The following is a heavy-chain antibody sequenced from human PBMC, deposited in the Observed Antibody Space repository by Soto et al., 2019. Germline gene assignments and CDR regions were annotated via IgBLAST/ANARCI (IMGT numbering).Heavy chain of an antibody. CDR2: ISYDGSNK. Sequence: QVQLVESGGGVVQPGRSLRLSCAASGFTFSSYGMHWVRQAPGKGLEWVAIISYDGSNKYYADSVKGRFTISRDNSKNTLYLQMNRLRAEDTAVYYCAKGLYSSVLYGMDVWGLGTTVTVSS. CDR3: AKGLYSSVLYGMDV. V-gene: IGHV3-30*18. CDR1: GFTFSSYG. J-gene: IGHJ6*02. D-gene: IGHD6-19*01.